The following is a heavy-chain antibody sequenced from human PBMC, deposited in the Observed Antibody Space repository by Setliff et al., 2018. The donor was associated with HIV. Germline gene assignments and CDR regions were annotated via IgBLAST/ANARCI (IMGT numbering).Heavy chain of an antibody. V-gene: IGHV4-61*02. Sequence: SETLSLTCTVSGDSISSGSYYWSWIRQPAGKGLEWIGRVFPSGSTNYNPYLESRVTVSVDTSKNQFSLKVFSVTAADTAVYYCAREGDSSAWYRFDPWGQGTLVTVSS. J-gene: IGHJ5*02. CDR2: VFPSGST. D-gene: IGHD6-13*01. CDR1: GDSISSGSYY. CDR3: AREGDSSAWYRFDP.